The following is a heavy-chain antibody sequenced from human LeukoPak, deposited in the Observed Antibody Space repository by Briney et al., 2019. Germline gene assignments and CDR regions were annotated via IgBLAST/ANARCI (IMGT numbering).Heavy chain of an antibody. J-gene: IGHJ1*01. CDR2: INHSGST. CDR1: GGSFSGYY. V-gene: IGHV4-34*01. Sequence: SETLSLTCAVYGGSFSGYYWSWIRQPQGKGLEWIGEINHSGSTNYNPSLKSRVTISVDTSKNQFSLKLSSVTAADTAVYYCARGWYSSGWFQHWGQGTLVTVSS. D-gene: IGHD6-19*01. CDR3: ARGWYSSGWFQH.